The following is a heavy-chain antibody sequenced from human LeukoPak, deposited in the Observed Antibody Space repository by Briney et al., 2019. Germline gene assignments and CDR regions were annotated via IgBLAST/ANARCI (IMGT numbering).Heavy chain of an antibody. Sequence: ASVKVSCKASGGTFSSYAISWVRQATGQGLEWMGWMNPNSGNTGYAQKFQGRVTMTRNTSISTAYMELSSLRSEDTAVYYCARGAEGPWGQGTLVTVSS. CDR1: GGTFSSYA. J-gene: IGHJ5*02. CDR3: ARGAEGP. CDR2: MNPNSGNT. V-gene: IGHV1-8*02.